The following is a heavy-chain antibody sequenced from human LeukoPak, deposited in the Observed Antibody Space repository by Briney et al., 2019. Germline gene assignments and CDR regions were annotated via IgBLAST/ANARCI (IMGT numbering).Heavy chain of an antibody. Sequence: GGSLRLSCAASGFTFDVYAMHWVRHAPGEGLEWVSLISGDGGSTYYADSVKGRFTISRDNSKNSLYLQMNSLRTEDTALYYWAKVFYDSSGIDALDIWGQGTMVTVSS. D-gene: IGHD3-22*01. CDR1: GFTFDVYA. J-gene: IGHJ3*02. CDR2: ISGDGGST. CDR3: AKVFYDSSGIDALDI. V-gene: IGHV3-43*02.